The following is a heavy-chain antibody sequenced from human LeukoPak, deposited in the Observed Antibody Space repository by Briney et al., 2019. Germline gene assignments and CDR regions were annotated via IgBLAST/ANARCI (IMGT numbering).Heavy chain of an antibody. CDR3: ARDRTPDYYGSGFDP. J-gene: IGHJ5*02. CDR2: IYHSGST. V-gene: IGHV4-38-2*02. Sequence: SETLSLTCTVSGYSISSGYYWGWIRPPPGKGLEWIGSIYHSGSTYYNPSLKSRVTISVDTSKNQFSLKLSSVTAADTAVYYCARDRTPDYYGSGFDPWGQGTLVTVSS. D-gene: IGHD3-10*01. CDR1: GYSISSGYY.